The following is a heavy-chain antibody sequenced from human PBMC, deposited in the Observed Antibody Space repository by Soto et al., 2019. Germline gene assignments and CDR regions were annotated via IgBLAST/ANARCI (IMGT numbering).Heavy chain of an antibody. J-gene: IGHJ4*01. CDR1: GFTFGDSY. Sequence: LRLSCAGSGFTFGDSYMSWIRQAPGKGLEWLSYISPGSRYPAYADSVQGRFTISRDNSKNTLYLHMNSLRAEDTAVYYCTRDGGSAPNLWHFNRGHGALVTVSS. D-gene: IGHD2-15*01. V-gene: IGHV3-11*05. CDR3: TRDGGSAPNLWHFN. CDR2: ISPGSRYP.